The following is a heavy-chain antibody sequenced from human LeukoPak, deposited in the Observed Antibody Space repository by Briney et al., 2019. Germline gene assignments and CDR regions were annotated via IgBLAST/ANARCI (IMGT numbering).Heavy chain of an antibody. Sequence: GGSLRLSCAASGFTFSSYSMDWVRQAPGKGLEWVSSISSSSSYIYYADSVKGRFTISRDNAKNSLYLQMNSLRADDTAMYYCARGLMGGYPRFDYWGRGTLVTVSS. D-gene: IGHD3-22*01. CDR3: ARGLMGGYPRFDY. V-gene: IGHV3-21*04. CDR1: GFTFSSYS. CDR2: ISSSSSYI. J-gene: IGHJ4*02.